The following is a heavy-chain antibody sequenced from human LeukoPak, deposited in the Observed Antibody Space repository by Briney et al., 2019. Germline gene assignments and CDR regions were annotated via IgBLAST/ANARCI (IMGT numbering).Heavy chain of an antibody. CDR1: GFTFSNYW. CDR2: INVEGSRT. J-gene: IGHJ5*02. Sequence: GGSLRLSCVGSGFTFSNYWVHWVRQAPGEGLVWVSRINVEGSRTDYADSVRDRFTISRDNVKNTLYLQMNSLTAEDTAVYYCVRSMSGRNDLWGQGTLVTVSS. CDR3: VRSMSGRNDL. D-gene: IGHD3-3*01. V-gene: IGHV3-74*01.